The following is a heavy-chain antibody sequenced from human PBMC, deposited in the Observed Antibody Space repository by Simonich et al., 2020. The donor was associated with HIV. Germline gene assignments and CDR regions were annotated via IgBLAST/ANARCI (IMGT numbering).Heavy chain of an antibody. CDR1: GFTFSSYS. CDR2: ISSSSSYI. CDR3: ARDGRKGSSTSCSDY. V-gene: IGHV3-21*01. D-gene: IGHD2-2*01. J-gene: IGHJ4*02. Sequence: EVQLVESGGGLVKPGGSLRLSCAASGFTFSSYSMNWVRQAPGKGLEWVSSISSSSSYIYYADSVKCRFTISRENAKNSLYLQMNSLRAEDTAVYYCARDGRKGSSTSCSDYWGQGTLVTVSS.